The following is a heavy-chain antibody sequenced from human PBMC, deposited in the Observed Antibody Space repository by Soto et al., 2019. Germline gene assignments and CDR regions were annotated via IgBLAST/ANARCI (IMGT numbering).Heavy chain of an antibody. J-gene: IGHJ5*02. CDR1: GGTFSSYT. CDR2: IIPILGIA. V-gene: IGHV1-69*02. D-gene: IGHD6-25*01. CDR3: ARGPAPPPDWFDP. Sequence: QVQLVQSGAEVKKPGSSVKVSCKASGGTFSSYTISWVRQAPGQGLEWMGRIIPILGIANYAQKFQGRVTITADQSPSPAYMELSSLRSEDPAVYYCARGPAPPPDWFDPWGQGTLVTLSS.